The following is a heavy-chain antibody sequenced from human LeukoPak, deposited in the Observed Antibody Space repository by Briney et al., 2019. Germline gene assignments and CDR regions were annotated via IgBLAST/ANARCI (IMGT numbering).Heavy chain of an antibody. V-gene: IGHV3-23*01. CDR2: LSGSGSST. Sequence: GGSLRLPCVASGFIFNKHAMSWVRQAPGKGLEWVSGLSGSGSSTDYADSVKGRFTVSRDNSKNTLFLQMNSLRAEDTAIYYCAKERDYGPADYWGQGTLVTVSS. J-gene: IGHJ4*02. CDR3: AKERDYGPADY. CDR1: GFIFNKHA. D-gene: IGHD4/OR15-4a*01.